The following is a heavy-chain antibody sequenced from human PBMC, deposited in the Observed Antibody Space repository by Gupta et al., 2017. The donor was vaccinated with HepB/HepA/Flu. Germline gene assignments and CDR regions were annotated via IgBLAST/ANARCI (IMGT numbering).Heavy chain of an antibody. J-gene: IGHJ6*02. D-gene: IGHD2-15*01. CDR1: GGSISSSSYY. Sequence: QLQLQESGPGLVKPSETLSLTCTVSGGSISSSSYYWGWIRQPPGKGLEWIGSIYYSGSTYYNPSLKSRVTISVDTSKNQFSLKLSSVTAADSAVYYCVVAATPGYYYGMDVWGQGTTVTVPS. V-gene: IGHV4-39*01. CDR2: IYYSGST. CDR3: VVAATPGYYYGMDV.